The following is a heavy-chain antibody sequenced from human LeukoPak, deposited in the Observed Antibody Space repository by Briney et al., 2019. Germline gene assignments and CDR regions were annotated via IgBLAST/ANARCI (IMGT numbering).Heavy chain of an antibody. V-gene: IGHV3-43*02. CDR3: AKDARNLGYCSGGSCYVGVYFDY. D-gene: IGHD2-15*01. J-gene: IGHJ4*02. Sequence: GGSLRLSCAASGFTFDDYAMHWVRQAPGKGLEWVSLISGDGGSTYYADSVKGRFTISRDNSKNSLYLQMSSLRTEDTALYYCAKDARNLGYCSGGSCYVGVYFDYWGQGTLVTVSS. CDR2: ISGDGGST. CDR1: GFTFDDYA.